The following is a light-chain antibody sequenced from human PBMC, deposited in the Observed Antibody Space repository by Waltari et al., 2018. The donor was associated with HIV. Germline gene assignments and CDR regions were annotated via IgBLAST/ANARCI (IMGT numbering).Light chain of an antibody. CDR3: FSYAGNNYLL. CDR2: EVS. V-gene: IGLV2-8*01. Sequence: QSALTQPPSASGSPGQSVTISCAGPSSDIGLSHFVSWYQHHPGKAPKLMISEVSRRPSGVPDRFSGSKSGNTASLTVSGLQAEDEAAYYCFSYAGNNYLLFGGGTKLTVL. J-gene: IGLJ2*01. CDR1: SSDIGLSHF.